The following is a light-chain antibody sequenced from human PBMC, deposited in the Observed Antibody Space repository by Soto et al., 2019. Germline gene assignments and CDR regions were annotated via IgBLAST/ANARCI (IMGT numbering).Light chain of an antibody. CDR2: GAS. CDR3: QQYNNWWT. J-gene: IGKJ1*01. Sequence: EIVLTQSPGTLSLSPGERATLSCRASQSVSSSYLAWYQQKPGQAPRLLISGASGRATGIPDRFTGSGSGTEFTLTISSLQFDDSAVYYCQQYNNWWTFGQGTKVDIK. CDR1: QSVSSSY. V-gene: IGKV3-20*01.